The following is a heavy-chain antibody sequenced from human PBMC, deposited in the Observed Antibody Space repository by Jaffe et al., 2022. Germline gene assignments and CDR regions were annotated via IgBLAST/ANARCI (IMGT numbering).Heavy chain of an antibody. CDR3: ARLQEGYDFWSGYSYYMDV. J-gene: IGHJ6*03. V-gene: IGHV3-21*01. D-gene: IGHD3-3*01. Sequence: EVQLVESGGGLVKPGGSLRLSCAASGFTFSSYSMNWVRQAPGKGLEWVSSISSSSSYIYYADSVKGRFTISRDNAKNSLYLQMNSLRAEDTAVYYCARLQEGYDFWSGYSYYMDVWGKGTTVTVSS. CDR1: GFTFSSYS. CDR2: ISSSSSYI.